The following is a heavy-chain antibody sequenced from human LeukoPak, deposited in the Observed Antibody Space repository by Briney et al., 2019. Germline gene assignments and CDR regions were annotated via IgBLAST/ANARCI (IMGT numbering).Heavy chain of an antibody. CDR3: ARIEWCGELLFKAPHAFDI. CDR2: IYPGDSDT. D-gene: IGHD3-10*01. J-gene: IGHJ3*02. V-gene: IGHV5-51*01. CDR1: GYSFTSYW. Sequence: GESLKISCKGSGYSFTSYWIGWVRQMPGEGREWMGIIYPGDSDTRYSPSFQGQVTISADKSISTAYLQWSSLKASDTAMYYCARIEWCGELLFKAPHAFDIWGQGTMVTVSS.